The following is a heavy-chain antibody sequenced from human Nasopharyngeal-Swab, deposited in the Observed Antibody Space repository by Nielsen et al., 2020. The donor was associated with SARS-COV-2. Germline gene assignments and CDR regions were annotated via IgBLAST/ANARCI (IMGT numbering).Heavy chain of an antibody. J-gene: IGHJ3*02. CDR2: ISSSSSYI. CDR1: GFTFSSYS. Sequence: GESLKISCAASGFTFSSYSMNWVRQAPGKGLEWVLSISSSSSYIYYADSVKGRFTISRDNAKNSLYLQMNSLRAEDTAVYYCAPPAGDAFDIWGQGTMVTVSS. D-gene: IGHD6-13*01. V-gene: IGHV3-21*01. CDR3: APPAGDAFDI.